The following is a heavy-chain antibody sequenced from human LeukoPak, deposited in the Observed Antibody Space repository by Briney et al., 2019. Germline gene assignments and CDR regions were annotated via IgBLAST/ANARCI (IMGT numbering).Heavy chain of an antibody. J-gene: IGHJ4*02. CDR3: ARHSPGWMVRPYCFDS. CDR2: VYPADSDS. D-gene: IGHD3-10*01. CDR1: GYSFTDYW. Sequence: GESLKISCKGSGYSFTDYWIAWVRQMPGEGLEWMGFVYPADSDSRYSPSFHGQVTISADKSISTAYLQWNSLKASDTAIYYCARHSPGWMVRPYCFDSWGQGTLVTVSS. V-gene: IGHV5-51*01.